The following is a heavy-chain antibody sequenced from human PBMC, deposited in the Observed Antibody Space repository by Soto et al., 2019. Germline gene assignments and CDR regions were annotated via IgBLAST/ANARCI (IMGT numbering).Heavy chain of an antibody. D-gene: IGHD3-22*01. V-gene: IGHV4-34*01. CDR1: GGSISPYY. CDR3: ARRNYDSSGYHDY. J-gene: IGHJ4*02. CDR2: INHSGST. Sequence: PSETLSLTCTVSGGSISPYYWSWIRQPPGKGLEWIGEINHSGSTNYNPSLKSRVTISVDTSKNQFSLKLSSVTAADTAVYYCARRNYDSSGYHDYWGQGTLVTVSS.